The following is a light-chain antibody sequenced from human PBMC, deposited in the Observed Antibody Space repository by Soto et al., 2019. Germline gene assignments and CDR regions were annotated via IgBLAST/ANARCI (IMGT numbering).Light chain of an antibody. CDR3: SSFTSINTWV. J-gene: IGLJ3*02. V-gene: IGLV2-14*01. Sequence: QSALTQPASVSGSPGQSITISCTGTSSDVGVYNYVSWYQQHPGKAPKLMIYEVSNRPSGVSNRFSGSKSGNTASLTISGLQTEYEADYYCSSFTSINTWVFGGGTKVTVL. CDR1: SSDVGVYNY. CDR2: EVS.